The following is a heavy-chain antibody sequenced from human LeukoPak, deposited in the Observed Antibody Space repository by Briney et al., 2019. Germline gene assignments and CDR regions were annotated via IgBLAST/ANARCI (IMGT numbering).Heavy chain of an antibody. CDR1: GFTLDDYA. CDR3: AKDAALNYYDSSGYGVGYFDY. V-gene: IGHV3-43D*03. CDR2: ISWDGGST. Sequence: GGSLRLSCAASGFTLDDYAMHWVRQAPGKGLEWVSLISWDGGSTYYADSVKGRFTISRDNSKNSLYLQMNSLRAEDTALYYCAKDAALNYYDSSGYGVGYFDYWGQGTLVTVSS. J-gene: IGHJ4*02. D-gene: IGHD3-22*01.